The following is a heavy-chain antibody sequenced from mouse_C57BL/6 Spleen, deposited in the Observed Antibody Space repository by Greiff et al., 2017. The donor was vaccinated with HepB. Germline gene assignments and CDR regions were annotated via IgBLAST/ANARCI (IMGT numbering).Heavy chain of an antibody. V-gene: IGHV2-6-1*01. J-gene: IGHJ4*01. CDR2: IWSDGST. CDR3: ARHRGGYSYYAMDY. Sequence: VKLVESGPGLVAPSQSLSITCTVSGFSLTSYGVHWVRQPPGKGLEWLVVIWSDGSTTYNSALKSRLSISKDNSKSQVFLKMNSLQTDDTAMYYCARHRGGYSYYAMDYWGQGTSVTVSS. CDR1: GFSLTSYG. D-gene: IGHD2-3*01.